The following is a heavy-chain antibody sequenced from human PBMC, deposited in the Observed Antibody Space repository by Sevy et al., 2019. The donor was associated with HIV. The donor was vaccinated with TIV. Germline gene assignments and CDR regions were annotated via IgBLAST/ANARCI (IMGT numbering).Heavy chain of an antibody. J-gene: IGHJ6*02. Sequence: SVKVSCKASGGTFSSYAISWVRQAPGQGLEWMGGIIPIFGTANYAQKFQGRVTVTADESTSTAYMELSSLRSEDTAVYYCARDLGRQLGYYYGMDVWGQGTTVTVSS. V-gene: IGHV1-69*13. D-gene: IGHD6-6*01. CDR2: IIPIFGTA. CDR1: GGTFSSYA. CDR3: ARDLGRQLGYYYGMDV.